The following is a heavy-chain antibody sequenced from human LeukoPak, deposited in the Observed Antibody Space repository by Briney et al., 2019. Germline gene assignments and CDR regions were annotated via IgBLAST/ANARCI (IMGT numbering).Heavy chain of an antibody. CDR3: ARGFGSSCYDY. CDR1: GFTFSSYS. Sequence: GGSLRLSCAASGFTFSSYSMNWVRQAPGKGLEWVSSISSSSSYIYYADSVKGRFTISRDNAKNSLYLQMNSLRAEDTAVYYCARGFGSSCYDYWGQGTLVAVSS. D-gene: IGHD6-13*01. CDR2: ISSSSSYI. J-gene: IGHJ4*02. V-gene: IGHV3-21*01.